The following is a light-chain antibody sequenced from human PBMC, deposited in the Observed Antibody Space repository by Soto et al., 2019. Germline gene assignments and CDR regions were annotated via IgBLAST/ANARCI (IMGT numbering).Light chain of an antibody. CDR1: QSISSY. CDR3: QQSYSNPGT. CDR2: AAS. V-gene: IGKV1-39*01. J-gene: IGKJ1*01. Sequence: DIQMTQSPSSLSVSVGDRVTITCRASQSISSYLNWYQQKPGKAPKLLIYAASSLQSGVPSRFSGSGSGTDFTLTISSLQPEDCATYYCQQSYSNPGTFGQGTKVEIK.